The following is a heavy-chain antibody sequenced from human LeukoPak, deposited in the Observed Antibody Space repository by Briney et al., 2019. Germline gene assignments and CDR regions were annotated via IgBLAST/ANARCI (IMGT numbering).Heavy chain of an antibody. CDR1: GGSFSGYY. CDR2: INHSGST. V-gene: IGHV4-34*01. CDR3: ARDVRIVGTSTVDY. J-gene: IGHJ4*02. Sequence: PSETLSLTCAVYGGSFSGYYWSWIRQPPGKGLEWIGEINHSGSTNSNPSLKSRVTISVDTSKNQFFLRLLSLTAADTAVYYCARDVRIVGTSTVDYWGQGTLVIVSS. D-gene: IGHD1-26*01.